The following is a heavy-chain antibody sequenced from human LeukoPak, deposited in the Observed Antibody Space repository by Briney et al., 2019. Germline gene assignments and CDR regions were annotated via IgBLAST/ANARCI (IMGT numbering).Heavy chain of an antibody. CDR3: AREFVAVAGTFDY. V-gene: IGHV1-69*04. CDR2: IIPILGIA. J-gene: IGHJ4*02. D-gene: IGHD6-19*01. Sequence: ASVKVSCKASGYTFTGYYMHWVRQAPGQGLEWMGRIIPILGIANYAQKFQGRVTITADKSTSTAYMELSSLRSEDTAVYYCAREFVAVAGTFDYWGQGTLVTVSS. CDR1: GYTFTGYY.